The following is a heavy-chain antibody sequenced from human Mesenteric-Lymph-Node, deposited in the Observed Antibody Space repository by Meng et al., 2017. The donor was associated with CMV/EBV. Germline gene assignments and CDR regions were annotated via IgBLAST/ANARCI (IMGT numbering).Heavy chain of an antibody. D-gene: IGHD6-19*01. CDR2: VHYTGST. J-gene: IGHJ5*02. V-gene: IGHV4-39*01. CDR3: ARPFPSWQSPRLDPFGA. CDR1: GDSISSFYY. Sequence: QLRLRESGPGQGTPSKTPSLTCTVSGDSISSFYYWGWIRQPPGRGLEWIGSVHYTGSTYYSPSLKSRVTVSVDTSKNQFSLRLTSVTAADTAVYYCARPFPSWQSPRLDPFGAWGQGTLVTVSS.